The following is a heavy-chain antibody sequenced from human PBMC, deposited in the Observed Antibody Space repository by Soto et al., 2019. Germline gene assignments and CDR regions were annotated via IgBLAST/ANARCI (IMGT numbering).Heavy chain of an antibody. J-gene: IGHJ4*02. CDR3: AKDHDYGDYGYFDY. Sequence: GGSLRLSCAASGFTFSSYAMSWVRQAPGKGLEWVSAISGSGGSTYYADSRKGRFTISRDNSENTLYLQMNSLRAEDTAVYYCAKDHDYGDYGYFDYWGQGTLVTVSS. V-gene: IGHV3-23*01. D-gene: IGHD4-17*01. CDR1: GFTFSSYA. CDR2: ISGSGGST.